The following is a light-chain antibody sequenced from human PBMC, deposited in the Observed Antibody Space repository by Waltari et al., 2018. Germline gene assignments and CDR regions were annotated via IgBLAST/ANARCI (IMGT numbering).Light chain of an antibody. J-gene: IGKJ5*01. CDR2: ATS. V-gene: IGKV1-12*01. CDR3: QQASSFLLT. Sequence: DILLTQSTSSVSASVGDRVTISCRASQNIDTGLAWYQQKPGKARKLLIYATSRLQSGGQSRFCGIGSETEFTLSSSSLQPDDFATYYCQQASSFLLTFCQGTRLES. CDR1: QNIDTG.